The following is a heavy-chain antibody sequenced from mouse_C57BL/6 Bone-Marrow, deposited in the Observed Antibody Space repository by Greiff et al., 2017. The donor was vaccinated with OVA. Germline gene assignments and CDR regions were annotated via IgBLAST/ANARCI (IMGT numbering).Heavy chain of an antibody. Sequence: EVQRVESGPGLVKPSQSLSLTCSVTGYSITSGYYWNWIRQFPGNKLEWMGYISYDGSNNYNPSLKNRISITRDTSKNQFFLKLNSVTTENTATYYCARAYHYWGQGTLVTVSA. J-gene: IGHJ3*01. V-gene: IGHV3-6*01. CDR3: ARAYHY. CDR1: GYSITSGYY. CDR2: ISYDGSN.